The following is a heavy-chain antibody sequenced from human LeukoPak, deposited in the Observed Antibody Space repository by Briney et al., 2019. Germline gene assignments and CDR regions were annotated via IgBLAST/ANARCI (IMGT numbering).Heavy chain of an antibody. D-gene: IGHD6-19*01. CDR1: GFTFSSYA. Sequence: SGGSLRLSCAASGFTFSSYAMSWVRQAPGKGLEWVSAISGSGGSTYYADSVKGRFTISRDNAKNSLYLEMNSLRAEDTAVYYCATRGSNGWNFDYWGQGTLVTVSS. V-gene: IGHV3-23*01. CDR2: ISGSGGST. J-gene: IGHJ4*02. CDR3: ATRGSNGWNFDY.